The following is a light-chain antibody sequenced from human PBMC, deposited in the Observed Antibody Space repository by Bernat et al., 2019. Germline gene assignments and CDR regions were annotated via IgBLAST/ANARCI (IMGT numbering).Light chain of an antibody. CDR2: RNN. CDR1: SNSVGYQG. V-gene: IGLV10-54*04. CDR3: SAWDSSLSAWV. Sequence: QAGLTQPPSVSTGLRQTATLTCTGNSNSVGYQGAAWLQQHQGHPPKLLSYRNNNRPSGISGRFSASRSGSTASLTITGLQPEDEADYYCSAWDSSLSAWVFGGGTKLTVL. J-gene: IGLJ3*02.